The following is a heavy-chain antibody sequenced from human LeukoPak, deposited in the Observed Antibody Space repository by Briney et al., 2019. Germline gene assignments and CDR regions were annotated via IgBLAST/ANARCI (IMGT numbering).Heavy chain of an antibody. CDR1: GFTFSSYA. Sequence: GGSLRLSCAASGFTFSSYAMSWVRQAPGKGLEWVAVIWYDGSNEYYADSVKGRFTISRDNSKNTLYLQMNSLRAEDTAVYYCAGDGGDILTGYHDYWGQGTLVTVSS. J-gene: IGHJ4*02. CDR2: IWYDGSNE. V-gene: IGHV3-33*08. D-gene: IGHD3-9*01. CDR3: AGDGGDILTGYHDY.